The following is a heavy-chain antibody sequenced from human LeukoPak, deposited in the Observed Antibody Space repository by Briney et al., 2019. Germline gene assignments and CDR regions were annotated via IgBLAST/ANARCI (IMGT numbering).Heavy chain of an antibody. J-gene: IGHJ4*02. V-gene: IGHV3-23*01. CDR2: ISGSGGST. CDR3: AKEGNGDYYFAY. Sequence: GGSLRLCCAASGFTFSSYAMSWVRQAPGKGLEWVSAISGSGGSTYYADAVKGRFTISRDNSKNTLYLQMNSLRAEHTAVYYCAKEGNGDYYFAYWGQGTLVTVSS. D-gene: IGHD4-17*01. CDR1: GFTFSSYA.